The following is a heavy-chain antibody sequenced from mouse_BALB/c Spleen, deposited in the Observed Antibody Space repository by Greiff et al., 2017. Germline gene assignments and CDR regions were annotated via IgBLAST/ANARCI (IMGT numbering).Heavy chain of an antibody. CDR1: GYTFTSYW. J-gene: IGHJ2*01. V-gene: IGHV1-7*01. Sequence: VQLQESGAELAKPGASVKMSCKASGYTFTSYWMHWVKQRPGQGLEWIGYINPSTGYTEYNQKFKDKATLTADKSSSTAYMQLSSLTSEDSAVYFCARWELGNYFDYWGQGTTLTVSS. D-gene: IGHD4-1*01. CDR2: INPSTGYT. CDR3: ARWELGNYFDY.